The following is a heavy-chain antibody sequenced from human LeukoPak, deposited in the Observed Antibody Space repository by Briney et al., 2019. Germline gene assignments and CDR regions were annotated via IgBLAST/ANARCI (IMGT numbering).Heavy chain of an antibody. CDR3: ESYNWGNWTDA. V-gene: IGHV3-74*01. J-gene: IGHJ5*02. Sequence: GGSLRLSCAASGFIFSTSWMYWVRQAPGKGLVWVSRIGPDGTDTRYADPVKGRFTISRDNAENTLYLQMNSLRSEDTAVYYCESYNWGNWTDAWGQGTLVTVSS. D-gene: IGHD7-27*01. CDR1: GFIFSTSW. CDR2: IGPDGTDT.